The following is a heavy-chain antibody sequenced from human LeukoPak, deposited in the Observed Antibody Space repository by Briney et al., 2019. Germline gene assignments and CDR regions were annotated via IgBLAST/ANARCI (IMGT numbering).Heavy chain of an antibody. CDR3: AKDGAFDRYCSGGSCYIDY. V-gene: IGHV4-39*02. Sequence: SETLSLTCTVSSGSISSRNYYWGWIRQPPGKGLEWIGNMYYSGSTYYNPSLKSRVTMSVDTSKNQFSLKLSSMTAADTAVYYCAKDGAFDRYCSGGSCYIDYWGQGTLVTVSS. CDR1: SGSISSRNYY. J-gene: IGHJ4*02. D-gene: IGHD2-15*01. CDR2: MYYSGST.